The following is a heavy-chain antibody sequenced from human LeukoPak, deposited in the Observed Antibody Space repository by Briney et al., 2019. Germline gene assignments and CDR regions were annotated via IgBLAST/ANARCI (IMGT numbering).Heavy chain of an antibody. V-gene: IGHV3-23*01. CDR3: ARGPDYDILADYFDY. J-gene: IGHJ4*02. CDR1: EFIFSSYG. D-gene: IGHD3-9*01. CDR2: ITGSGGST. Sequence: GGSLRLSCAAFEFIFSSYGMSWVRQAPGKGLEWVSVITGSGGSTNYADSVKGRFSISRDNSKDTLYLQMNSLRPEDTAVYYCARGPDYDILADYFDYWGQGTLVTVSS.